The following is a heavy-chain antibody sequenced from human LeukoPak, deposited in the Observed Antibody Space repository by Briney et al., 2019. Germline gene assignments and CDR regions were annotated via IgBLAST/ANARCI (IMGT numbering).Heavy chain of an antibody. Sequence: GRSLSLSCAVSGCTFRNAGMNWVRQAPGKGLEWVAIIWYDGSNEYYGDSVKGRFIISRDDSWNTLYLQMNSLRAEDTTVYFCGRARRAYSTSWIDYWGQGTLGTVSS. V-gene: IGHV3-33*01. D-gene: IGHD6-13*01. CDR3: GRARRAYSTSWIDY. J-gene: IGHJ4*02. CDR2: IWYDGSNE. CDR1: GCTFRNAG.